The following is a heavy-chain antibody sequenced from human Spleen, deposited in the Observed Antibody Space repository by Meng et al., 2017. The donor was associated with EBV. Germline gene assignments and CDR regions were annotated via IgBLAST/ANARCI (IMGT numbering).Heavy chain of an antibody. CDR2: IHHSGGT. J-gene: IGHJ4*02. CDR1: RGFITSGDW. V-gene: IGHV4-4*02. Sequence: VQMGGSGPGVVRPSGTLSLTCGVSRGFITSGDWWSWVRQSPGKGLEWIGEIHHSGGTSYNPSLKSRVTISLDMSKDQFSLRLSSVTAADTAVYYCARAGYHRPASEYWGQGTLVTVSS. CDR3: ARAGYHRPASEY. D-gene: IGHD2-15*01.